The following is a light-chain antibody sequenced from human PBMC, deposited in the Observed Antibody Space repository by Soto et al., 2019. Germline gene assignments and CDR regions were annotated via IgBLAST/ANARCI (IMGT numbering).Light chain of an antibody. V-gene: IGLV2-8*01. CDR3: SSYSGTNYHYV. CDR1: SRNVGGYNY. CDR2: EVS. J-gene: IGLJ1*01. Sequence: QSALTQPPSASGSFGQSVTISCTGTSRNVGGYNYVSWYQQHPGKAPKLMIYEVSERPSGVPDRFSGSKSGNTASLTVSGFQADDEADYYCSSYSGTNYHYVFGTGTKVTVL.